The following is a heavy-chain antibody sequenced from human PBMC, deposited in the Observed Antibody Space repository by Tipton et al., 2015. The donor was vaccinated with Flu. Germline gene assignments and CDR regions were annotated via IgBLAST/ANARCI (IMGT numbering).Heavy chain of an antibody. CDR2: INRSGST. Sequence: TLSLTCTVSGGSVSSGSYYWSWIRQPPGKGLEWIGEINRSGSTNYNPSLKSRVTISVDTSKNQFSLKLSSVTAADTAVYYCARDWHQWRVQDYYYYYYMDVWGKGTTVTVSS. J-gene: IGHJ6*03. CDR1: GGSVSSGSYY. V-gene: IGHV4-61*01. CDR3: ARDWHQWRVQDYYYYYYMDV. D-gene: IGHD6-19*01.